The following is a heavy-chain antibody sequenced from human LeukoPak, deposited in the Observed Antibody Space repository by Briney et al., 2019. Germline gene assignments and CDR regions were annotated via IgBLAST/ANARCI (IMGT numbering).Heavy chain of an antibody. V-gene: IGHV3-48*03. CDR2: ISSSGSTI. Sequence: PGGSLRLSCAASGFTFSSYEMNWVRQAPGKGLEWVSYISSSGSTIYYADSVKGRFTISRDNAKNSLYLQMISLRAKDTAVYYCARDRPRPGYDSSGYYYSDYFDYWGQGTLVTVSS. D-gene: IGHD3-22*01. J-gene: IGHJ4*02. CDR3: ARDRPRPGYDSSGYYYSDYFDY. CDR1: GFTFSSYE.